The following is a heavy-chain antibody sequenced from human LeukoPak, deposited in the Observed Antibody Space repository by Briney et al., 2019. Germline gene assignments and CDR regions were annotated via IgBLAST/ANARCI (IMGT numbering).Heavy chain of an antibody. Sequence: TSETLSLTCAVYGGSFSGYYWSWIRQPPGKGLEWIGEINHSGSTNYNPSLKSRVTISVDTSKNQFSLKLSSVTAADTAVYYCARQYYYGSGNDYYYYMDVWGKGTTVTISS. V-gene: IGHV4-34*01. CDR2: INHSGST. CDR3: ARQYYYGSGNDYYYYMDV. D-gene: IGHD3-10*01. CDR1: GGSFSGYY. J-gene: IGHJ6*03.